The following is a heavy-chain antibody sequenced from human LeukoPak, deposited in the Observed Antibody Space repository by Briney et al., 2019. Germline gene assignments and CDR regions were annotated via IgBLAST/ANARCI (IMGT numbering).Heavy chain of an antibody. J-gene: IGHJ4*02. CDR3: ARDAYYGAPGDY. D-gene: IGHD4-17*01. Sequence: GGSLRLSCAASGFTFSSYAMNWVRQAPGKGLEWVSSISSSSSYIYYADSVKGRFTISRDNAKNSLYLQMNSLRAEDTAVYYCARDAYYGAPGDYWGQGTLVTVSS. CDR1: GFTFSSYA. V-gene: IGHV3-21*01. CDR2: ISSSSSYI.